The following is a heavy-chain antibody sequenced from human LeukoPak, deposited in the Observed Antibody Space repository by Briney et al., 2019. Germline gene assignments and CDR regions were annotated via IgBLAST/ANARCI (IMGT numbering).Heavy chain of an antibody. Sequence: GGSLRLSCAASGFTVSGYAMHWVRQAPGKGLEWVAVISYDGNNKYYADSVKGRVTSSRDNSKNTLYLQMNSLRAEDTGVYYCARGGDTAMVTTPPGWWGQGTLVTVSS. J-gene: IGHJ4*02. CDR3: ARGGDTAMVTTPPGW. CDR2: ISYDGNNK. CDR1: GFTVSGYA. D-gene: IGHD5-18*01. V-gene: IGHV3-30-3*01.